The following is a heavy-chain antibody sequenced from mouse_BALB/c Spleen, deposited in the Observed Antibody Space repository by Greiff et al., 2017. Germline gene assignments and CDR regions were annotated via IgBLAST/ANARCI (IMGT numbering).Heavy chain of an antibody. J-gene: IGHJ4*01. CDR3: ARSYGYDGRHYAMDY. D-gene: IGHD2-2*01. V-gene: IGHV5-4*02. CDR1: GFTFSDYY. Sequence: DVKLVESGGGLVKPGGSLKLSCAASGFTFSDYYMYWVRQTPEKRLEWVATISDGGSYTYYPDSVKGRFTISRDNAKNNLYLQMSSLKSEDTAMYYCARSYGYDGRHYAMDYWGQGTSVTVSS. CDR2: ISDGGSYT.